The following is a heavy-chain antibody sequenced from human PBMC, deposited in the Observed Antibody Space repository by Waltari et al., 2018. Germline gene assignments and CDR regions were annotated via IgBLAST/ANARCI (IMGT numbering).Heavy chain of an antibody. Sequence: QVQLQESGPGLVKPSETLSLTCTVSGYSISSGYYWGWIRQPPGKGLEWIGSIYNSGSTYYNPSLKSRVTISVDTSKNQFSLKLSSVTAADTAVYYCARDAKYQLPIDYWGQGTLVTVSS. CDR3: ARDAKYQLPIDY. CDR1: GYSISSGYY. CDR2: IYNSGST. D-gene: IGHD2-2*01. J-gene: IGHJ4*02. V-gene: IGHV4-38-2*02.